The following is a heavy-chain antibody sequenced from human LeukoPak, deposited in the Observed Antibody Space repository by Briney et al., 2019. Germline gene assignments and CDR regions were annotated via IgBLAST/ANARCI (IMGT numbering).Heavy chain of an antibody. CDR2: IYYSGST. J-gene: IGHJ5*02. Sequence: SETLSLTCTVSGGSISSYYWSWIRQPPGKGLEWIGYIYYSGSTNYNPSPKSRVTISVDTSKNQFSLKLSSVTAADTAVYYCARRERGSWFDPWGQGTLVTVSS. V-gene: IGHV4-59*08. D-gene: IGHD1-1*01. CDR1: GGSISSYY. CDR3: ARRERGSWFDP.